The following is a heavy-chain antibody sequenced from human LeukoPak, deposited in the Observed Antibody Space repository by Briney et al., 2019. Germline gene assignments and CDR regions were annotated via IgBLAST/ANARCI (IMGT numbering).Heavy chain of an antibody. Sequence: SQTLSLTSALYGGAFTGDYWSWVREPPGEGVGGNGEINHSGSANNNPRRKSRDTISVDTPKNQFSLKLSSVTAADTAVSYCARGGRDIVVVPAAMKNRNWFDPRGQGTLVTVSP. CDR1: GGAFTGDY. CDR3: ARGGRDIVVVPAAMKNRNWFDP. D-gene: IGHD2-2*01. V-gene: IGHV4-34*04. CDR2: INHSGSA. J-gene: IGHJ5*02.